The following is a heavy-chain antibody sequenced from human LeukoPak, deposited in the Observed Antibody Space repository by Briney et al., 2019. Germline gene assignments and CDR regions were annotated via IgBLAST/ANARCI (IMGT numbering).Heavy chain of an antibody. D-gene: IGHD1-1*01. CDR1: GFTFSSYG. CDR3: ARGERDAFDI. CDR2: ISYDATYK. Sequence: GGSLRLSCAASGFTFSSYGLHWVRQAPGRGLEWVAVISYDATYKYYTDSVKGRFTVSRDNSKNTLYLQMNSLRAEDTAVYYCARGERDAFDIWGQGTMVTVSS. V-gene: IGHV3-30-3*01. J-gene: IGHJ3*02.